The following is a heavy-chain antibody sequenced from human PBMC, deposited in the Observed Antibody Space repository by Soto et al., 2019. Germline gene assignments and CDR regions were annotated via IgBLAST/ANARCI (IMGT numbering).Heavy chain of an antibody. D-gene: IGHD2-2*01. CDR2: IYYSGST. Sequence: LSLTCTVSGGSISSGGYYWSWIRQHPGKGLEWIGYIYYSGSTYYNPSLKSRVTISVDTSKNQFSLKLSSVTAADTAVYYCARDFNCSSTSCERGWFDPWGQGTLVTVSS. CDR1: GGSISSGGYY. J-gene: IGHJ5*02. V-gene: IGHV4-31*03. CDR3: ARDFNCSSTSCERGWFDP.